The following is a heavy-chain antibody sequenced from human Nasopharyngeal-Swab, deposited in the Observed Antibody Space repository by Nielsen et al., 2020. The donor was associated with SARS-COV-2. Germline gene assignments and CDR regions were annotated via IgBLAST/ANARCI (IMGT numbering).Heavy chain of an antibody. CDR3: ARGGFSGSYSPYYYYSMDV. D-gene: IGHD3-10*01. Sequence: WIRQPPGKGLEWIGYIYYSGSTNYNPSLKSRVTISVDTSKNQFSLKLSSVTAADTAVYYCARGGFSGSYSPYYYYSMDVWGQGTTVTVSS. CDR2: IYYSGST. V-gene: IGHV4-59*01. J-gene: IGHJ6*02.